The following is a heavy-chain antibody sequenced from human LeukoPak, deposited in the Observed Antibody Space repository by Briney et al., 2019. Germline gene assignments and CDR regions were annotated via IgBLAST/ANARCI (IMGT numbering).Heavy chain of an antibody. Sequence: GRSLRPSCAASGFTFSSYAMHWVRQAPGKGLEWVAVISYDGSNKYYADSVKGRFTISRDNSKSTLYLQMNSLRAEDTAVYYCARDPRDDFWSGDNWFDPWGQGTLVTVSS. CDR2: ISYDGSNK. CDR3: ARDPRDDFWSGDNWFDP. CDR1: GFTFSSYA. J-gene: IGHJ5*02. V-gene: IGHV3-30-3*01. D-gene: IGHD3-3*01.